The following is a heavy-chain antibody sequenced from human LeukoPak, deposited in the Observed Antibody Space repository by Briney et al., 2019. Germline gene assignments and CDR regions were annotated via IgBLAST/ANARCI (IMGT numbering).Heavy chain of an antibody. CDR2: INPNSGGT. V-gene: IGHV1-2*02. CDR1: GYTFTGYY. CDR3: ARDSLWFGELLPHFDY. D-gene: IGHD3-10*01. Sequence: ASVTVSCTASGYTFTGYYMHWVRQAPGQGLEWMGWINPNSGGTNYAQKFQGRVTMTRDTSISTAYMELSRLRSDDTAVYYCARDSLWFGELLPHFDYWGQGTLVTVSS. J-gene: IGHJ4*02.